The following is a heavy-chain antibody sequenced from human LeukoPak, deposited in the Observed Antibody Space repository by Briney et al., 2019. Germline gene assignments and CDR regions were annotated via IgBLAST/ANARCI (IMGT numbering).Heavy chain of an antibody. J-gene: IGHJ3*02. Sequence: PSETLSLTCTVSGGSISSYYWSWIRQPPGKGLEWIGYIYHSGSTYYNPSLKSRVTISVDRSKNQFSLKLSSVTAADTAVYYCARVAYCGGDCYSWENAFDIWGQGTMVTVSS. V-gene: IGHV4-59*12. D-gene: IGHD2-21*02. CDR2: IYHSGST. CDR3: ARVAYCGGDCYSWENAFDI. CDR1: GGSISSYY.